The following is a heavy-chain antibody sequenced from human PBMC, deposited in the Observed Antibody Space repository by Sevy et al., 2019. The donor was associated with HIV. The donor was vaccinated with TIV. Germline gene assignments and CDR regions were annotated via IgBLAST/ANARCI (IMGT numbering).Heavy chain of an antibody. D-gene: IGHD3-22*01. CDR3: AKDVSPNYYDSSGYYHDY. CDR2: ISGSGGST. Sequence: GGSLRLSCAASGFTFSSYAMSWVRQAPGKGLEWASAISGSGGSTYYADSVKGRFTISRDNSKNTLYLQMNSLRAEDTAVYYCAKDVSPNYYDSSGYYHDYWGQGTLVTVSS. V-gene: IGHV3-23*01. J-gene: IGHJ4*02. CDR1: GFTFSSYA.